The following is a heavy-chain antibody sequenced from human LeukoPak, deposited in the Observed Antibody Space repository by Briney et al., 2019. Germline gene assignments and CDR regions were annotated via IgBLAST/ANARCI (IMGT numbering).Heavy chain of an antibody. CDR3: ARDDYYYGSGSYYNGATLGFDY. V-gene: IGHV1-18*01. D-gene: IGHD3-10*01. J-gene: IGHJ4*02. CDR1: GYTFTSYG. CDR2: ISAYNGNT. Sequence: ASVKVSCKASGYTFTSYGISWVRQAPGQGLEWMGWISAYNGNTNYAQKLQGRVTMTTDTSTSTAYMELRSLRSDDTAVYYCARDDYYYGSGSYYNGATLGFDYWGQGTLVTVPS.